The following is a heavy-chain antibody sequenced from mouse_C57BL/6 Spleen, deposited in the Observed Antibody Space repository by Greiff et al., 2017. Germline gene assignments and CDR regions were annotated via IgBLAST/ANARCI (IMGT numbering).Heavy chain of an antibody. Sequence: QVQLKQPGAELVRPGTSVKLSCKASGYTFTSYWMHWVKQRPGQGLEWIGVIDPSDSYTNYNQKFKGKATLTVDTSSSTAYMQLSSLTSEDSAVYYCARDRGSDYWGQGTTLTVSS. CDR2: IDPSDSYT. J-gene: IGHJ2*01. V-gene: IGHV1-59*01. CDR3: ARDRGSDY. CDR1: GYTFTSYW.